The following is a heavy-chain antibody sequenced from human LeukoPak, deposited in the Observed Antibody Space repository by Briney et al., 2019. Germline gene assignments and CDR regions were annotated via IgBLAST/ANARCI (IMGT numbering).Heavy chain of an antibody. D-gene: IGHD2-15*01. CDR1: GFTFGSYA. Sequence: PGGSLRLSCAASGFTFGSYAMGWVRQAPGKGLGWVSGIFGSGGSANYADSVKGRFTISRDNSKNTVYLQMDSLRAEDTATYYCAKTTTGYSSGRYPAWPIDYWGQGTLVTVSS. CDR3: AKTTTGYSSGRYPAWPIDY. V-gene: IGHV3-23*01. CDR2: IFGSGGSA. J-gene: IGHJ4*02.